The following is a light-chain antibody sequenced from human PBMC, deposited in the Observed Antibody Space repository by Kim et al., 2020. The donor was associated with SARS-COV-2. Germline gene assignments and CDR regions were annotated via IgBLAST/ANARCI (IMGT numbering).Light chain of an antibody. J-gene: IGKJ5*01. CDR3: QQCDNLPIT. V-gene: IGKV1-33*01. Sequence: PSVGDRVTITCQASQDISNYLNWYQQKPGKAPKVLIYDASNLATGVPSRFSGSGSGTDFTFTISSLQPEDVATYFCQQCDNLPITFGQGTRLEIK. CDR2: DAS. CDR1: QDISNY.